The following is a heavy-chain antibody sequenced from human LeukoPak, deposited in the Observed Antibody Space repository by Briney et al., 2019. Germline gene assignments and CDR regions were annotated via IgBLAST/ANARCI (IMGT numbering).Heavy chain of an antibody. J-gene: IGHJ4*02. D-gene: IGHD3-10*01. Sequence: SETLSLTCTVSGDSISSYYWSWIRQSPGKGLEWIGYIFYSGNTNYNPSLKSRVTISVDTSKNQFSLKLSSVTAADTAVYYCARLGVRGVIIDYWGQGTLVTASS. V-gene: IGHV4-59*08. CDR1: GDSISSYY. CDR3: ARLGVRGVIIDY. CDR2: IFYSGNT.